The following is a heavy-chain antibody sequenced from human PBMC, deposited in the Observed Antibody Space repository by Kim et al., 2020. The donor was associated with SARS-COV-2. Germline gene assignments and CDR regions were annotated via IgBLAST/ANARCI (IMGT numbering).Heavy chain of an antibody. CDR2: IYYSGST. J-gene: IGHJ4*02. D-gene: IGHD6-19*01. CDR1: GGSISSSSYY. CDR3: ATPTQRPGIAVAGDQTGFDY. V-gene: IGHV4-39*01. Sequence: SETLSLTCTVSGGSISSSSYYWGWIRQPPGKGLEWIGSIYYSGSTYYNPSLKSRVTISVDTSKNQFSLKLSSVTAADTAVYYCATPTQRPGIAVAGDQTGFDYWGQGTLVTFSS.